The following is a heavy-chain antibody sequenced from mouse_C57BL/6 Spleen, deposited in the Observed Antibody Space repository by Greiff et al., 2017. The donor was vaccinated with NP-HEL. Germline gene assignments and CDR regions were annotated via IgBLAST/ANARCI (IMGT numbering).Heavy chain of an antibody. Sequence: VKLMESGAELVKPGASVKISCKASGYAFSSYWMNWVKQRPGKGLEWIGQIYPGDGDTNYNGKFKGKATLTADKSSSTAYMQLSSLTSEDSAVYFCAREGNYYAMDYWGQGTSVTVSS. V-gene: IGHV1-80*01. CDR1: GYAFSSYW. J-gene: IGHJ4*01. CDR3: AREGNYYAMDY. CDR2: IYPGDGDT.